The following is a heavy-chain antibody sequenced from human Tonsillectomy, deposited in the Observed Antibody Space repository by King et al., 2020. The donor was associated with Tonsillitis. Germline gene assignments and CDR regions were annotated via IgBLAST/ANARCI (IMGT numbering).Heavy chain of an antibody. J-gene: IGHJ4*02. D-gene: IGHD4-23*01. V-gene: IGHV4-59*12. CDR2: VSHSGST. CDR3: ARAELVTAVFDY. CDR1: GGSINSYY. Sequence: QLQESGPGLVKPSETLSLTCSVSGGSINSYYWNWIRPPPGKGLEWIGYVSHSGSTNYNPSLKSRVTISADTSKKHFSLKLNSVTAADTAVYYCARAELVTAVFDYWGQGSLVIVSS.